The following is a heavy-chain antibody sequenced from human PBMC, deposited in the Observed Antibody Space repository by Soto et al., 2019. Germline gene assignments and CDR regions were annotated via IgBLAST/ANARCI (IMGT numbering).Heavy chain of an antibody. CDR3: ARDLGSSWYSGRYGMDV. J-gene: IGHJ6*02. CDR2: ISYDGSNK. CDR1: GFTFSSYA. V-gene: IGHV3-30-3*01. D-gene: IGHD6-13*01. Sequence: GGSLRLSCAASGFTFSSYAMHWVRQAPGKGLEWVAVISYDGSNKYYADSVKGRFTISRDNSKNTLYLQMNSLRAEDTAVYYCARDLGSSWYSGRYGMDVWGQGTTVTVSS.